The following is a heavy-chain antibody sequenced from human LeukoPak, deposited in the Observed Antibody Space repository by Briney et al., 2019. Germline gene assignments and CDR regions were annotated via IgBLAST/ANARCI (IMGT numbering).Heavy chain of an antibody. V-gene: IGHV4-30-2*01. CDR1: GGSLSSGGYY. J-gene: IGHJ6*02. CDR2: IYHSGST. CDR3: ARDVKYGLDYYYYYGMDV. Sequence: PSETLSLTCTVSGGSLSSGGYYWSWIRQPPGTGLEWIGYIYHSGSTYYNPSLKSRVTISVDRSKNQFSLKLSSVTAADTAVYYCARDVKYGLDYYYYYGMDVWGQGTTVTVSS. D-gene: IGHD1-1*01.